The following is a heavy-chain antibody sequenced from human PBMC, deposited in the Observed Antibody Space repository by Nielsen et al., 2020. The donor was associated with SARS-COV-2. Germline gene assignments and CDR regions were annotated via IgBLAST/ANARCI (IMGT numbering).Heavy chain of an antibody. V-gene: IGHV3-48*03. CDR2: ISSSGSTI. D-gene: IGHD3-3*01. CDR1: GFTFSSYE. Sequence: GGSLRLSCAASGFTFSSYEMNWVRQAPGKGLEWVSYISSSGSTIYYADSVKGRFTISRDNAKNSLYLQMNSLRAEDTAVYYCARDRLEWLLSYYYYGMDVWGQGTTVTVSS. J-gene: IGHJ6*02. CDR3: ARDRLEWLLSYYYYGMDV.